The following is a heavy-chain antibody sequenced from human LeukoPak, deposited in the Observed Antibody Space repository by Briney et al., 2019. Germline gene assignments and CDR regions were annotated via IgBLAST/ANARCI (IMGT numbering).Heavy chain of an antibody. V-gene: IGHV3-74*01. CDR3: ARDLMVRELGVGY. J-gene: IGHJ4*02. Sequence: GGSLRLSCAASGFTFSSYWMHWVRQAPGKGLVWVSRINTDGSSTIYADSVKGRFTISRDNSKNTLYLQMNSLRAEDTAVYYCARDLMVRELGVGYWGQGALVTVSS. CDR1: GFTFSSYW. D-gene: IGHD3-10*01. CDR2: INTDGSST.